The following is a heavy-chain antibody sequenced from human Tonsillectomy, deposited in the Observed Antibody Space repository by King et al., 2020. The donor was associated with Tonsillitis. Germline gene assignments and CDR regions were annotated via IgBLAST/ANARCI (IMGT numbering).Heavy chain of an antibody. Sequence: QLVQSGGGLVQPGGSLRLSCAASGFTFSSYWMTWVLQAPGKGLDWEANIKQDGSAKYYVDSVKGRFSISRDNAKNALYLQMNSPRAEDTAVFYCATRVGLGYDFWSGYGGFDSWGQGTLVTVSS. CDR1: GFTFSSYW. D-gene: IGHD3-3*01. J-gene: IGHJ4*02. CDR3: ATRVGLGYDFWSGYGGFDS. CDR2: IKQDGSAK. V-gene: IGHV3-7*01.